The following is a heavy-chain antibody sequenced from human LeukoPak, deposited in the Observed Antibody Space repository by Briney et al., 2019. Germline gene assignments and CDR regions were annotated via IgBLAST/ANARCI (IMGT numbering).Heavy chain of an antibody. V-gene: IGHV4-34*01. CDR2: INHSGST. Sequence: SETLSLTCAVYGGSFSGYYWSWIRQPPGKGLEWIGEINHSGSTNYNPSLKSRVTISVDTSKNQFSLKLSSVTAADTAVYYCADVSRVGYWGQGTLVTVSS. J-gene: IGHJ4*02. CDR3: ADVSRVGY. CDR1: GGSFSGYY. D-gene: IGHD1-26*01.